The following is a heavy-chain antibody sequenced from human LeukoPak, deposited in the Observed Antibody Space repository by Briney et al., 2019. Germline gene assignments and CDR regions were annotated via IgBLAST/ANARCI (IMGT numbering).Heavy chain of an antibody. CDR2: ISYDGSNK. CDR3: AKDGSGRIDY. CDR1: GFTFTSYG. D-gene: IGHD3-10*01. J-gene: IGHJ4*02. Sequence: PGRSLRVSCAASGFTFTSYGMHWVRQAPGKGLEWVAVISYDGSNKFYADSVKGRFSISRDNSKNTVYLQMNSLRAEDTAVYYCAKDGSGRIDYWGQGTLVTVSS. V-gene: IGHV3-30*18.